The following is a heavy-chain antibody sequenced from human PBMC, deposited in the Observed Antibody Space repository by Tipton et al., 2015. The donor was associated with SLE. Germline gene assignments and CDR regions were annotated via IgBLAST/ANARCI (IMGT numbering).Heavy chain of an antibody. Sequence: TLSLTCTVSGGSISDSSHYWVWIRQSPGKGLEWVGSIYHDWSTYYNVALNSRATISIDASKNKFSLSLRSVTAADTAVYCCGRGRYDYIWGSYRSCFDYLGQGTLVTVSS. CDR1: GGSISDSSHY. D-gene: IGHD3-16*02. J-gene: IGHJ4*02. CDR3: GRGRYDYIWGSYRSCFDY. CDR2: IYHDWST. V-gene: IGHV4-39*07.